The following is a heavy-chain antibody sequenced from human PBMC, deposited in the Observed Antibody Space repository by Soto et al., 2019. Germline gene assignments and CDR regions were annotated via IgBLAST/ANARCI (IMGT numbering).Heavy chain of an antibody. CDR3: ARDWYFYGSGSPNHLYV. CDR2: ISAHNGNS. Sequence: QVQLVQSGDEMRKPGASVKVSCQASGYTFSNYGITWVRQAPGQGLEWMGWISAHNGNSKYAQSLQGRLTLTTDTSTRTDYMERRRLRSDDKAVYYCARDWYFYGSGSPNHLYVCGKGTNVSVSA. J-gene: IGHJ6*04. V-gene: IGHV1-18*01. D-gene: IGHD3-10*01. CDR1: GYTFSNYG.